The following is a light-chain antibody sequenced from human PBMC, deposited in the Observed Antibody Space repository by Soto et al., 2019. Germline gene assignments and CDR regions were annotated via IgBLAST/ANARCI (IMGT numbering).Light chain of an antibody. Sequence: QSVLTQPPSVSGAPGQRVTISCTGSSSNIGAGYDVHWYQQLPGTAPKLLIYGNSNRPSGVPDRFSGSKSGTSASLAITGLQAEDEAYYYCQSYDSSLGGSYVFGTGTKVTLL. CDR1: SSNIGAGYD. J-gene: IGLJ1*01. CDR3: QSYDSSLGGSYV. V-gene: IGLV1-40*01. CDR2: GNS.